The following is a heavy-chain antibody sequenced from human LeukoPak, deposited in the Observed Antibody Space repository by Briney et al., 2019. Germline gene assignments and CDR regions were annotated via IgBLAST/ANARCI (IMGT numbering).Heavy chain of an antibody. V-gene: IGHV1-46*01. J-gene: IGHJ5*02. D-gene: IGHD6-13*01. Sequence: ASVKVSCKESGYTFTSYYMHWVRQAPGQGLEWMGIINPSGGSTSYAQKFQGRVTMTRDMSTSTVYMELSSLRSEDTAVYYCARLRPGIAAAGTQNWFDPWGQGTLVTVSS. CDR1: GYTFTSYY. CDR3: ARLRPGIAAAGTQNWFDP. CDR2: INPSGGST.